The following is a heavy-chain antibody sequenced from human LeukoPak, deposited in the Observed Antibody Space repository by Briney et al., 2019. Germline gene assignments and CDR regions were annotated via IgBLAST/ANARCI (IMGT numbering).Heavy chain of an antibody. CDR2: IYSGGST. CDR3: AKDQLGYSYGYYFDY. J-gene: IGHJ4*02. Sequence: GGSLRLSCAASGFTVSSNYMSWVRQAPGKGLEWVSVIYSGGSTYYADPVKGRFTISRDNSKNTLYLQMNSLRAEDTAVYYCAKDQLGYSYGYYFDYWGQGTLVTVSP. CDR1: GFTVSSNY. V-gene: IGHV3-53*01. D-gene: IGHD5-18*01.